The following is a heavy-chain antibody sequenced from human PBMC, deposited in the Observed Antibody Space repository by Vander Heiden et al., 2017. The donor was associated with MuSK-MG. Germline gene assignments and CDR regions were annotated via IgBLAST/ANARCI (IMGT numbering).Heavy chain of an antibody. D-gene: IGHD2-21*02. Sequence: EVQLVESGGGLVQPGGSLRLSCAASGFPFSSYAMGWVRQAPGKGLEWVSAISGSGGSTYYADAVKGRFTISRDNSKNTLYLKMNSLRAEDTAVYYCAKGLGDLYYFDYWGQGTLVTVSS. CDR2: ISGSGGST. J-gene: IGHJ4*02. V-gene: IGHV3-23*04. CDR3: AKGLGDLYYFDY. CDR1: GFPFSSYA.